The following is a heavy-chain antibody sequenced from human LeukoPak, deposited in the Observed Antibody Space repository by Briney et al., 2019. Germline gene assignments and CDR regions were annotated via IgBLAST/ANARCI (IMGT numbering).Heavy chain of an antibody. D-gene: IGHD6-13*01. CDR2: IWYDGSDN. Sequence: GGSLRLSCAASGFTFSSYGMHWVRQAPGKGLEWVAVIWYDGSDNYYADSVKGRFTISRDNSKNTLYLQMNSLRAEDTAVYYCAGYSTAGWYYFDYWGQGTLVTVSS. CDR1: GFTFSSYG. V-gene: IGHV3-33*01. J-gene: IGHJ4*02. CDR3: AGYSTAGWYYFDY.